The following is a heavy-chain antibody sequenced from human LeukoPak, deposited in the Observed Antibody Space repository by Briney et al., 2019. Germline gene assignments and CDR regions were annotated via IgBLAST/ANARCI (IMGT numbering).Heavy chain of an antibody. CDR1: GDSISSYY. V-gene: IGHV4-59*01. CDR3: ARSIAVAGTVLFDY. J-gene: IGHJ4*02. CDR2: IYYSGST. Sequence: SETLSLTCTVSGDSISSYYWSWIRQPPGKGLEWIGYIYYSGSTNYNPSLKSRVTISVDTSKNQFSLKLSSVTAADTAVYYCARSIAVAGTVLFDYWGQGTLVTVSS. D-gene: IGHD6-19*01.